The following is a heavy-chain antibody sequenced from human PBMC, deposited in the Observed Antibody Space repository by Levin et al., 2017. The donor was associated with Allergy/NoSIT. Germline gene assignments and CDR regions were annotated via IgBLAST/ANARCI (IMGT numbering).Heavy chain of an antibody. J-gene: IGHJ4*02. D-gene: IGHD3-9*01. Sequence: GGSLRLSCAASGFTFSSYSMNWVRQAPGKGLEWVSSISSSSSYIYYADSVKGRFTISRDNAKNSLYLQMNSLRAEDTAVYYCARMQAHILTGYYQDFDYWGQGTLVTVSS. CDR3: ARMQAHILTGYYQDFDY. CDR1: GFTFSSYS. V-gene: IGHV3-21*01. CDR2: ISSSSSYI.